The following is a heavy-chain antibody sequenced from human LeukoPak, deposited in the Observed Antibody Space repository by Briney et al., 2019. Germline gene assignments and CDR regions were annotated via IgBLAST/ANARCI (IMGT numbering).Heavy chain of an antibody. CDR3: ARDYHWDGYYFDY. J-gene: IGHJ4*02. Sequence: SETLSLTCAVHGESFSGHYWNGIRQPPRKGLEWIGEINHSGSTNCNPSLKSRLTISVDTSKNQFSLNLSSVTAADTAVYYCARDYHWDGYYFDYWGQGTLVTVSS. CDR2: INHSGST. V-gene: IGHV4-34*01. D-gene: IGHD1-1*01. CDR1: GESFSGHY.